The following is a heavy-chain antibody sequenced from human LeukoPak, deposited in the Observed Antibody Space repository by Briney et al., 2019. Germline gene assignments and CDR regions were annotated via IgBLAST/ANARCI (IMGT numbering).Heavy chain of an antibody. J-gene: IGHJ4*02. V-gene: IGHV1-46*01. Sequence: ASVKVSCKASGYTFTSYYMHWVRQAPGQGLEWMGIINPSGGSTSYAQKFQGRVTMTRDTSTSTVYMELSSLRSEDTAVYYCARDSGNPLAEGYFDYWGQGTLVTVSS. CDR3: ARDSGNPLAEGYFDY. CDR1: GYTFTSYY. CDR2: INPSGGST.